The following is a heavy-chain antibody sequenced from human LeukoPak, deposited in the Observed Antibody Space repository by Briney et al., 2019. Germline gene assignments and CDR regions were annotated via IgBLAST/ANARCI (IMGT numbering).Heavy chain of an antibody. D-gene: IGHD3-3*01. J-gene: IGHJ4*02. Sequence: PSETLSLTCTVSGGSFSGYYWSWIRQPPGKGLEWIGEINHSGSTNYNPSLKSRVTISVDTSKNQFSLKLSSVTAADTAVYYCARGQYYDFWSGSWDYWGQGTLVTVSS. CDR2: INHSGST. CDR1: GGSFSGYY. CDR3: ARGQYYDFWSGSWDY. V-gene: IGHV4-34*01.